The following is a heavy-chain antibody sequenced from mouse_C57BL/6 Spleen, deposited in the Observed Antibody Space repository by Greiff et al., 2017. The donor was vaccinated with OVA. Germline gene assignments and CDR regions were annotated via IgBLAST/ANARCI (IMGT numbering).Heavy chain of an antibody. V-gene: IGHV5-2*01. J-gene: IGHJ3*01. CDR1: EYEFPSHD. CDR3: ARHEGYDGYGAWFAY. D-gene: IGHD2-3*01. Sequence: EVKVVESGGGLVQPGESLKLSCESNEYEFPSHDMSWVRKTPEKRLELVAAINSDGGSTYYPDTMERRFIISRDNTKKTLYLQMSSLRSEDTALYYCARHEGYDGYGAWFAYWGQGTLVTVSA. CDR2: INSDGGST.